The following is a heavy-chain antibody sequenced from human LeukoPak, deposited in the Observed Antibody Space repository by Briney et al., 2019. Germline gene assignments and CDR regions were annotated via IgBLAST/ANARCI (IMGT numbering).Heavy chain of an antibody. CDR2: INPNSGGT. D-gene: IGHD1-1*01. CDR1: GYTFTGYY. Sequence: ASVKVSCKASGYTFTGYYMHWVRQAPGQGLEWMGRINPNSGGTNYAQKFQGRVTMTRDTSISTAYMELSRLRSDDTAVYYCARDRYNWNDVGYMDVWGKGTTVTVPS. J-gene: IGHJ6*03. V-gene: IGHV1-2*06. CDR3: ARDRYNWNDVGYMDV.